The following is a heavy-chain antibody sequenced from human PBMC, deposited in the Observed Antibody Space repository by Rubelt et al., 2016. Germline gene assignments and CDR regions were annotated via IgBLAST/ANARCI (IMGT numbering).Heavy chain of an antibody. CDR2: IKHDGSEK. CDR1: GFTFSSYW. D-gene: IGHD3-22*01. Sequence: LSCAASGFTFSSYWMSWVRQAPGKGLEWVANIKHDGSEKYYVDSVKGRFTISRDNAKNSLYLQMNSLRAEDTAVYYCARVAYYDSSGYTQDAFDIWGQGTMVTVSS. V-gene: IGHV3-7*01. J-gene: IGHJ3*02. CDR3: ARVAYYDSSGYTQDAFDI.